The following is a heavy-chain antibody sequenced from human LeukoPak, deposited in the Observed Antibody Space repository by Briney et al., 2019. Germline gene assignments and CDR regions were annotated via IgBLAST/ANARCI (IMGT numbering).Heavy chain of an antibody. CDR1: GGSIGSSSYY. Sequence: SETLSLTCTVSGGSIGSSSYYWGWIRQAPGKGLEWIGTTYFDGNTFYNPSLKSRVTLSVDMSKSQFSLRLASVTAADTAIYYCAAENGNFWIGYHYFEDWGQGSLVSVSS. D-gene: IGHD3-3*01. CDR2: TYFDGNT. V-gene: IGHV4-39*01. J-gene: IGHJ4*02. CDR3: AAENGNFWIGYHYFED.